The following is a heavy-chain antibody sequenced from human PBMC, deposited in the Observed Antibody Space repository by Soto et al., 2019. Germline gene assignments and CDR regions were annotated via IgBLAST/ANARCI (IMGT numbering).Heavy chain of an antibody. J-gene: IGHJ4*02. Sequence: ASLKVSCKASGYTFTSYAMHWVRQAPGQRLEWMGWINAGNGNTKYSQKFQGRVTITRDTSASTAYMELSSLRSEDTAVYYCETDLGGWHDYWCQGTLVTVYS. V-gene: IGHV1-3*01. CDR1: GYTFTSYA. CDR2: INAGNGNT. D-gene: IGHD2-15*01. CDR3: ETDLGGWHDY.